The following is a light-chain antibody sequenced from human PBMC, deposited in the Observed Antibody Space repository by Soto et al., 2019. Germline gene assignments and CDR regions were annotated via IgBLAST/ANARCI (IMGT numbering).Light chain of an antibody. Sequence: QSALTQPTSVSGSPGQSITISCTGNHNDIGTYDYVSWYQQHPGRAPRLLIHGVTTRPSGISGRFSASKSGLTVSLTISGLQPEDEADYYCSSFTSNRIYVFGPGTKLTVL. J-gene: IGLJ1*01. CDR3: SSFTSNRIYV. CDR2: GVT. V-gene: IGLV2-14*03. CDR1: HNDIGTYDY.